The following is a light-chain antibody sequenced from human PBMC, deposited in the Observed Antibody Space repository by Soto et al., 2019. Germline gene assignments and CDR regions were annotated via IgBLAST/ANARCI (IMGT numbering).Light chain of an antibody. CDR3: SSYAGYSNLV. Sequence: QYALTQPPSASGSPGQSVTISCTGTNSDVGDYNYVSWYQQHPGKAPKLMIYEVNKRPSGVPDRFSGSKSGNTASLTVSGLQAEDEADYYCSSYAGYSNLVFGGGTKLTVL. CDR2: EVN. J-gene: IGLJ2*01. V-gene: IGLV2-8*01. CDR1: NSDVGDYNY.